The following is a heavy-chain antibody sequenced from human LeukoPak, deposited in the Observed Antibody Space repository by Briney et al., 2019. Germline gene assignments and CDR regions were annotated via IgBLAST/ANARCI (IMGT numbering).Heavy chain of an antibody. Sequence: GASVKVSCKASGGTFSSYAISWVRQAPGQGLEWMGGIIPIFGTANYAQKFQGRVTMTEDTSTDTAYMELSSLRSEDTAVYYCATVDGYYDSSGADYWGQGTLVTVSS. CDR1: GGTFSSYA. V-gene: IGHV1-69*06. CDR3: ATVDGYYDSSGADY. CDR2: IIPIFGTA. J-gene: IGHJ4*02. D-gene: IGHD3-22*01.